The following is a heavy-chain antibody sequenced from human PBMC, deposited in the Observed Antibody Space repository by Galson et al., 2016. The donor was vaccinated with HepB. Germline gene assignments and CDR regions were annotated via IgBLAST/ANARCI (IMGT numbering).Heavy chain of an antibody. Sequence: SVKVSCKVSGGTFSSYAISWVRQAPGQGLEWMGRIIPIFGTANYAQKFQGRVTITADESTSTAYMELSSLRSEDTAVYYCARGPQVDIYCDYWGQGMLVIVSS. J-gene: IGHJ4*02. CDR3: ARGPQVDIYCDY. V-gene: IGHV1-69*13. CDR2: IIPIFGTA. CDR1: GGTFSSYA. D-gene: IGHD3-9*01.